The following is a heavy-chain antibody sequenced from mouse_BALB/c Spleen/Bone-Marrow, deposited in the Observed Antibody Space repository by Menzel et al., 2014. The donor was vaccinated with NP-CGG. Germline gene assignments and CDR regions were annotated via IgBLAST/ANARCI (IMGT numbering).Heavy chain of an antibody. CDR3: ARDSNDY. CDR2: INGNGGST. Sequence: EVKLMESGGGLVQPGGSLKLSCAASGFTFSSYGMSWVRQTPDKRLELVATINGNGGSTYYPDSVKGRFTISRDNAKNTLYLQMSSLKSEDTAMYYCARDSNDYWGQGTTLTVSS. V-gene: IGHV5-6-3*01. CDR1: GFTFSSYG. J-gene: IGHJ2*01.